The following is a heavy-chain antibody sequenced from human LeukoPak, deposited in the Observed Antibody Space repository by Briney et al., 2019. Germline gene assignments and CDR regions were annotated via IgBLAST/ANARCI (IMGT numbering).Heavy chain of an antibody. D-gene: IGHD3-22*01. J-gene: IGHJ3*02. CDR1: GGSLSSYY. CDR2: IYYSGST. Sequence: SETLSLTCTVSGGSLSSYYWSWIRQPPGKGLEWIGYIYYSGSTNYNPSLKSRVTISVDTSKNQFSLKLSSVTAADTAVYYCVGSSGYYGDAFDIWGQGTMVTVSS. V-gene: IGHV4-59*01. CDR3: VGSSGYYGDAFDI.